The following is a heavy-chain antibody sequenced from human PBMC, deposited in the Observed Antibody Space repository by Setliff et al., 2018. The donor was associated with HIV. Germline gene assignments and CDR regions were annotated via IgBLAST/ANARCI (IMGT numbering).Heavy chain of an antibody. CDR3: ARYRRPPYYLDY. D-gene: IGHD3-16*02. V-gene: IGHV4-4*09. J-gene: IGHJ4*02. CDR2: SYSTGDS. CDR1: GDSISYYY. Sequence: PSETLSLTCPVSGDSISYYYWSWIRQPPGKELEWIGNSYSTGDSTYNPSLKSRVTMAVETSKNQFSLKLTSVTAADTAVYYRARYRRPPYYLDYWGQGTLVTVSS.